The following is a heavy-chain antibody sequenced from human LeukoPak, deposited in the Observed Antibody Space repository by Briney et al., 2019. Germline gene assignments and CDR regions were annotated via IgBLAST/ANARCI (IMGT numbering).Heavy chain of an antibody. CDR2: IYYSGST. CDR3: ATSRSGYYYVGY. Sequence: PSQTLSLTCTVSGGSISSGGYYWSWIRQHPGKGLEWIGYIYYSGSTYYNPSLKSRVTISVDTSKNQFSLKLSSVTAADTAVYYCATSRSGYYYVGYWGQGTLVTVSS. V-gene: IGHV4-31*03. J-gene: IGHJ4*02. D-gene: IGHD3-22*01. CDR1: GGSISSGGYY.